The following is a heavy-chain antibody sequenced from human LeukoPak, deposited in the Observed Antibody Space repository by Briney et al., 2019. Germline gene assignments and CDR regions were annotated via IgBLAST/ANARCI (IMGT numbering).Heavy chain of an antibody. CDR1: GYTFTSYG. CDR3: ARVIKAARPFGY. CDR2: ISAYNGNT. Sequence: EASVTVSCKASGYTFTSYGISWVRQAPGQGLEWMGWISAYNGNTNYAQKLQGRVTMTTDTSTSTAYMELSRLRSDDTAVYYCARVIKAARPFGYWGQGTLVTVSS. D-gene: IGHD6-6*01. V-gene: IGHV1-18*01. J-gene: IGHJ4*02.